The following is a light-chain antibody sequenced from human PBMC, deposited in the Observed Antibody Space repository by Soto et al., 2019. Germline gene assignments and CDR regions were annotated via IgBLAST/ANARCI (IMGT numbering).Light chain of an antibody. V-gene: IGLV1-44*01. CDR3: AAWYDSLNGVV. CDR2: SNN. CDR1: SYNIGSNT. Sequence: QSVLTQPPSASGTPGQRVTISCSGSSYNIGSNTVNWYQQLPGTAPTILIYSNNQRPSGVPDRFSGSQSGTSASLAISGLQSEDEADYYCAAWYDSLNGVVFGGGTKLTVL. J-gene: IGLJ2*01.